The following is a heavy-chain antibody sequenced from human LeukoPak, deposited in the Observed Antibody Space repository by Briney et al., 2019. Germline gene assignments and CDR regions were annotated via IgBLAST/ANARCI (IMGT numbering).Heavy chain of an antibody. CDR2: IYYSGST. J-gene: IGHJ2*01. V-gene: IGHV4-59*01. CDR1: GGSISGYY. Sequence: SETLSLTCTVSGGSISGYYYNWIRQPPGKGLEWIGYIYYSGSTNYNPSLKSRVTISLDTSKNQFSLKLSSVTTADTAVYYCARSVVTLYWYFDLWGRGTRVTLSS. D-gene: IGHD4-23*01. CDR3: ARSVVTLYWYFDL.